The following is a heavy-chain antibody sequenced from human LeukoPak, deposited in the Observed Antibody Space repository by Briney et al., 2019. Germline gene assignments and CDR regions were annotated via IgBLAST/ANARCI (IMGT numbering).Heavy chain of an antibody. CDR1: GFTFSSYA. J-gene: IGHJ4*02. Sequence: LRLSCAASGFTFSSYAMSWIRQHPGKGLEWIGYIYYSGSTYYNPSLKSRVTISVDTSKNQFSLKLSSVTAADTAVYYCARWAIRSFFFDYWGQGTLVTVSS. V-gene: IGHV4-31*02. CDR2: IYYSGST. D-gene: IGHD2-21*01. CDR3: ARWAIRSFFFDY.